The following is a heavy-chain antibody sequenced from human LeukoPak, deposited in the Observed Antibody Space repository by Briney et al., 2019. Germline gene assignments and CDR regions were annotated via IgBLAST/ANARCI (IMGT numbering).Heavy chain of an antibody. CDR2: ISGSSTYK. CDR1: GFDFSTYS. CDR3: AKVYATSADIEN. Sequence: GGPLRLSCEVSGFDFSTYSMNWVRQAPGKGLEWVSSISGSSTYKFYADSVKGRFTISRDNAKNSVYLQMDSLSVDDTAVYYCAKVYATSADIENWGQGTLVTVSP. J-gene: IGHJ4*02. D-gene: IGHD2-8*01. V-gene: IGHV3-21*01.